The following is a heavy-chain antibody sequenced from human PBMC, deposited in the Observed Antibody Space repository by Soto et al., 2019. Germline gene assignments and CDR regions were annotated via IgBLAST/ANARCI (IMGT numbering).Heavy chain of an antibody. CDR1: GGSISSSSYY. Sequence: QLQLQESGPGLVKPSETLSLTCTVSGGSISSSSYYWGWIRQPPGKGLEWIGSIYYRGNTYYNPSLKSRVTIAVDTSKNQFSLTLSSVTAAGTAVYYCAREGGGYCSGGSCQVDYWGQGTLVTVSS. CDR2: IYYRGNT. CDR3: AREGGGYCSGGSCQVDY. V-gene: IGHV4-39*02. J-gene: IGHJ4*02. D-gene: IGHD2-15*01.